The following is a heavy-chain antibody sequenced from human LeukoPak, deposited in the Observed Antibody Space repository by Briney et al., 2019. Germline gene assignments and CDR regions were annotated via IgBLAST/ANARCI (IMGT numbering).Heavy chain of an antibody. CDR3: AKGNRHYDSSPSDY. V-gene: IGHV3-9*01. D-gene: IGHD3-22*01. Sequence: PGGSLRLSCAASGFTFDDYAMHWVRQAPGKGLEWVSGISWNSGSIGYADSVKGRFTISRDNAKNSLYLQMNSLRAEDTALYYCAKGNRHYDSSPSDYWGQGTLVTVSS. CDR1: GFTFDDYA. CDR2: ISWNSGSI. J-gene: IGHJ4*02.